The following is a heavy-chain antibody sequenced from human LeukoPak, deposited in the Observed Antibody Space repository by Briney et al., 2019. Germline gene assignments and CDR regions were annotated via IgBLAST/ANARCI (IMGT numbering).Heavy chain of an antibody. Sequence: PGGSLRLSCAASGFTFSSYAMSWVRQAPGKGLEWVSAISGSGGSTYYADTVKGRFTISRDNSKNTLYLQMNSLRAEDTAVYYCAKSLQVTYYYDSSDYPGDYWGQGTLVTVSS. CDR3: AKSLQVTYYYDSSDYPGDY. V-gene: IGHV3-23*01. D-gene: IGHD3-22*01. J-gene: IGHJ4*02. CDR2: ISGSGGST. CDR1: GFTFSSYA.